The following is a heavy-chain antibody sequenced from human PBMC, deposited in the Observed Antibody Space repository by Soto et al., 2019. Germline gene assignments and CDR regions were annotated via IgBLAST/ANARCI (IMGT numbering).Heavy chain of an antibody. CDR2: ISFDGTAT. D-gene: IGHD2-21*02. CDR1: GFSFSSSW. Sequence: EVQLVESGGGLVQPGGSLRLSCAASGFSFSSSWMHWVRQAPGKGLVWVSRISFDGTATTSADAVKGRFIISRDNAKNTLFLQMHNLRADDRAMYYCVRDRRLRGHPFDIWGQGTFVSVSS. J-gene: IGHJ3*02. CDR3: VRDRRLRGHPFDI. V-gene: IGHV3-74*03.